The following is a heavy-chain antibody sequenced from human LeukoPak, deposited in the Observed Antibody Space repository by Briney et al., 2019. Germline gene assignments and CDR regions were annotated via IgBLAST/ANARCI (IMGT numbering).Heavy chain of an antibody. CDR3: ARAFSSWYPFDY. CDR2: IIPIFGTA. V-gene: IGHV1-69*13. J-gene: IGHJ4*02. Sequence: SVKVSFTASGGTFTSYAISWVRQAPGQGLEWMGGIIPIFGTANYAQKFQGRVTITADESTSTAYMELSSLRSEDTAVYYCARAFSSWYPFDYWGQGTLVTVSS. D-gene: IGHD6-13*01. CDR1: GGTFTSYA.